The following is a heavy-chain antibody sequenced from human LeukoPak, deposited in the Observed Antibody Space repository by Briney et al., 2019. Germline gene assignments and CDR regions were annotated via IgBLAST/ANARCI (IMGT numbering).Heavy chain of an antibody. CDR2: ISGSGGST. Sequence: GGTLRLSCAASGFTFSSYGMSWVRQAPGKGLEWVSAISGSGGSTYYADSVKGRFTISRDNSKNTLYLQMNSLRAEDTAVYYCAKDPRRTTVTTFDYWGQGTLVTVSS. D-gene: IGHD4-17*01. CDR1: GFTFSSYG. CDR3: AKDPRRTTVTTFDY. J-gene: IGHJ4*02. V-gene: IGHV3-23*01.